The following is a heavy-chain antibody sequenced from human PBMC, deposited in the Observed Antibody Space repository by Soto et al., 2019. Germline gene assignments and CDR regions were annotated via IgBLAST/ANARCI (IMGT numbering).Heavy chain of an antibody. CDR1: GGSISSGDYS. Sequence: SETLSLTCTVSGGSISSGDYSWSWVRQSPGKGLEWIGHIYNSGITYYNPSLKSRVVISIDTSRNQFSLRLNSLTAADRAVYFCARGVTVFGLVSRFWFDPWGQGTVVTVPS. D-gene: IGHD3-3*01. CDR3: ARGVTVFGLVSRFWFDP. V-gene: IGHV4-30-4*01. CDR2: IYNSGIT. J-gene: IGHJ5*02.